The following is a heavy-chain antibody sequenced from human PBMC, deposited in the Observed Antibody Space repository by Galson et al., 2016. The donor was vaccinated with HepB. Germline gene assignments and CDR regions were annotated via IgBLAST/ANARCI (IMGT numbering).Heavy chain of an antibody. CDR2: VHSGGRT. CDR3: ARDYAAYGDPARYYYFEKDV. CDR1: GLIVSRSY. J-gene: IGHJ6*02. Sequence: SLRLSCAASGLIVSRSYMSWVRQAPGKGLEWVSIVHSGGRTYYSDSVKGRFTISRDTSKNTLYLQMNSLRADDTAVYYCARDYAAYGDPARYYYFEKDVWGQGTTVTVSS. V-gene: IGHV3-66*01. D-gene: IGHD4-17*01.